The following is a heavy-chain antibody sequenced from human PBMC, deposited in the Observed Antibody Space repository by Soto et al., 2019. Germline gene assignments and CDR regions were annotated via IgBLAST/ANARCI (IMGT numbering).Heavy chain of an antibody. CDR1: GGTFSSYT. CDR3: ASGSYGGDAFDI. Sequence: QVQLVQSGAEVKKPGSSVKVSCKASGGTFSSYTISWVRQAPGQGLEWMGRIIPILGIANYAQKFQGRVTITADKSTSTAYMELSSLRSEDTAVYYCASGSYGGDAFDIWGQGTMVTVSS. J-gene: IGHJ3*02. D-gene: IGHD3-10*01. V-gene: IGHV1-69*02. CDR2: IIPILGIA.